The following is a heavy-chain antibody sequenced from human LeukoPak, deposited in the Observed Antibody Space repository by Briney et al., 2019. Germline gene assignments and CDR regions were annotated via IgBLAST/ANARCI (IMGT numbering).Heavy chain of an antibody. V-gene: IGHV3-15*01. CDR1: GFTFSNAW. D-gene: IGHD5-18*01. Sequence: GGSLRLSCAASGFTFSNAWMSWVRQAPGKGLEWVGRIKSKTDGGTTDYAAPVKGRFTISRDDSKNTLYLQMNSLKTEDTAVYYCAKGNGYSYGRYYFDYWGQGTLVTVSS. J-gene: IGHJ4*02. CDR3: AKGNGYSYGRYYFDY. CDR2: IKSKTDGGTT.